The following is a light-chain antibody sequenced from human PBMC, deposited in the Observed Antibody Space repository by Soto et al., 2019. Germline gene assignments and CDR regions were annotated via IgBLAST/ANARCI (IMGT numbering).Light chain of an antibody. CDR3: QQFYRWPWT. CDR2: DAS. CDR1: QSIDSD. J-gene: IGKJ1*01. V-gene: IGKV3-15*01. Sequence: EIVMTQSSATLSVSPGERVILSCRASQSIDSDLAWYQQKPGQAPRFLVYDASTRAPGVQARFSGSGSGTQSTLTIRSLPSEDTAFYSGQQFYRWPWTFGQGTTVEIK.